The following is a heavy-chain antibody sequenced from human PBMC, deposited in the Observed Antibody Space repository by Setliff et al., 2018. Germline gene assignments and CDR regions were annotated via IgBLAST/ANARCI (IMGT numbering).Heavy chain of an antibody. Sequence: GGSLRLSCTASGFTFGDSAMNWVRQAPGKGLEWVGFIRSKAYGGTTEYAASVKGRFTISRDDSKSIAYLQMNSLKTEDTAVYYCTTGSVCVGDCYSGRLNYWGQGTLVTVSS. CDR3: TTGSVCVGDCYSGRLNY. CDR1: GFTFGDSA. V-gene: IGHV3-49*04. J-gene: IGHJ4*02. D-gene: IGHD2-21*02. CDR2: IRSKAYGGTT.